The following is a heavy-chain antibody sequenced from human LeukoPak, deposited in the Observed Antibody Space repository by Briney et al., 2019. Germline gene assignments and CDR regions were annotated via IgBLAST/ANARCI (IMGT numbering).Heavy chain of an antibody. Sequence: GGSLRLSCAAFGFTFSNAWMSWLRQAQGKGLEWVGRIKSKTDGGTTDYAAPVKGRFTISRDDSKNTLYLQMNSLKTEDTAVYYCTTGYDYVWGSYRYTPPGYWGQGTLVTVSS. J-gene: IGHJ4*02. D-gene: IGHD3-16*02. CDR1: GFTFSNAW. V-gene: IGHV3-15*01. CDR2: IKSKTDGGTT. CDR3: TTGYDYVWGSYRYTPPGY.